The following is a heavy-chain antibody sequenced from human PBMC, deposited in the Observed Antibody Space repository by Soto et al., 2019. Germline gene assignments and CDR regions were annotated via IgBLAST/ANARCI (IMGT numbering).Heavy chain of an antibody. CDR1: GFTVSSNY. D-gene: IGHD3-22*01. J-gene: IGHJ1*01. CDR2: IYSGGST. Sequence: VQLVETGGGLIQPGGSLRLSCAASGFTVSSNYMSWVRQAPGKGLEWVSVIYSGGSTYYADSVKGRFTISRDNSKNTLYLQMNSLRAEDTAVYYCARARDYDSEAQHWGQGTLVTVSS. V-gene: IGHV3-53*02. CDR3: ARARDYDSEAQH.